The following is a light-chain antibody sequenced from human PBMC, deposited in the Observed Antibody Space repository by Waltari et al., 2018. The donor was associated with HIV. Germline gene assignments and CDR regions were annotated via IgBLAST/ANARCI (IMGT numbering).Light chain of an antibody. CDR3: AAWDDSLRVLI. CDR1: RSNIGSST. CDR2: SND. V-gene: IGLV1-44*01. J-gene: IGLJ2*01. Sequence: QSVLTQPPSASGTPGQTVTISCSGSRSNIGSSTVNWYQHVPATAPKLLIYSNDQRPSGVPARFSGSVSGTSASLAISGLQSEDEADYHCAAWDDSLRVLIFGGGTKLTVL.